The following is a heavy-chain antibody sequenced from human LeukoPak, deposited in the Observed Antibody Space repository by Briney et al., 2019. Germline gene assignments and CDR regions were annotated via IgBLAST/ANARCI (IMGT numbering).Heavy chain of an antibody. CDR1: GFTFSNAW. V-gene: IGHV3-48*04. J-gene: IGHJ4*02. CDR3: ARDPYFDWLLSGGFDY. D-gene: IGHD3-9*01. CDR2: ISSSSSTT. Sequence: GGSLRLSCAASGFTFSNAWMSWVRQAPGKGLEWVSYISSSSSTTYYADSVKGRFTISRDNAKNSLYLQMNSLRAEDTAVYYCARDPYFDWLLSGGFDYWGQGTLVTVSS.